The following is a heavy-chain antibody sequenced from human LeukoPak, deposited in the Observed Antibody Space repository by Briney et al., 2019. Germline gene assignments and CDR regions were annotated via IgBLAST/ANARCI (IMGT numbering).Heavy chain of an antibody. CDR2: ISWNSGSI. D-gene: IGHD3-22*01. Sequence: GGSLRLSCAASGFTFDDYAMHWVRHAPGKGLEWVSGISWNSGSIVYADSVKGRFTISRDNAKNSLYLQMNSLRAEDTALYYCAKATGDYDSSGYDDAFDIWGQGTMVTVSS. J-gene: IGHJ3*02. CDR3: AKATGDYDSSGYDDAFDI. V-gene: IGHV3-9*01. CDR1: GFTFDDYA.